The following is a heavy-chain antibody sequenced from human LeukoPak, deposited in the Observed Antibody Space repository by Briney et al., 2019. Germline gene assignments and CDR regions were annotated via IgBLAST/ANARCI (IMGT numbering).Heavy chain of an antibody. CDR2: TYYRSKWYY. CDR3: ARGFGTTLDY. J-gene: IGHJ4*02. D-gene: IGHD3-10*01. Sequence: SQTLSLTCAISGNSVSSNSAAWNWIRQSPSRGLEWLGRTYYRSKWYYDYAISMKSRITINPDTSKNQFSLQLNSVTPDDTAVYYCARGFGTTLDYWGQGTLVTVSS. V-gene: IGHV6-1*01. CDR1: GNSVSSNSAA.